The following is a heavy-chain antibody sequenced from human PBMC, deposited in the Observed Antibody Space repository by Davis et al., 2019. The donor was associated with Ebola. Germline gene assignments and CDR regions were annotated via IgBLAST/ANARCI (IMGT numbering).Heavy chain of an antibody. CDR1: GGTFSSYA. CDR2: IIPIFGTA. J-gene: IGHJ6*02. V-gene: IGHV1-69*13. D-gene: IGHD2-2*01. Sequence: SVKVSCKASGGTFSSYAISWVRQAPGQGLEWMGGIIPIFGTANYAQKFQGRVTITADESTSTAYMELSSLRSEDTAVYYCARHQLLKPDYYYYGMDVWGQGTTVTVSS. CDR3: ARHQLLKPDYYYYGMDV.